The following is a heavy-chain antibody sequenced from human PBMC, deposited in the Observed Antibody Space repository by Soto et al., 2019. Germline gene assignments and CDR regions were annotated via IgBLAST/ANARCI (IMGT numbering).Heavy chain of an antibody. CDR3: ASSKYEVVSGSVWFDP. J-gene: IGHJ5*02. CDR2: MYHSGNT. D-gene: IGHD2-8*02. Sequence: SETLSLTSAVSGGPITSGGYAWGVRLQPRGQGLEWIGYMYHSGNTYYNPSLKCRVTISLDHSRNQFSLRLNSVTAADTAVYFCASSKYEVVSGSVWFDPWGQGTLVTVSS. CDR1: GGPITSGGYA. V-gene: IGHV4-30-2*01.